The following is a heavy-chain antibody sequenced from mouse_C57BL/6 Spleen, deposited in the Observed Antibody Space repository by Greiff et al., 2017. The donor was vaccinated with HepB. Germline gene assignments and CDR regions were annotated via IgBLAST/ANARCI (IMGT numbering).Heavy chain of an antibody. J-gene: IGHJ3*01. CDR1: GYTFTSYW. V-gene: IGHV1-69*01. CDR2: IDPSDSYT. D-gene: IGHD2-13*01. CDR3: ARGGLGFAY. Sequence: QVQLKQPGAELVMPGASVKLSCKASGYTFTSYWMHWVKQRPGQGLEWIGEIDPSDSYTNYNQKFKGKSTLTVDKSSSTAYMQLSSLTSEDSAVYYCARGGLGFAYWGQGTLVTVSA.